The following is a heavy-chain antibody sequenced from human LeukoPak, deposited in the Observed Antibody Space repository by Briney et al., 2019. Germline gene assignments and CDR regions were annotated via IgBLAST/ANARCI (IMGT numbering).Heavy chain of an antibody. D-gene: IGHD2-2*01. CDR2: INPNSGGT. CDR1: GYTFTGYY. J-gene: IGHJ3*02. CDR3: ASRPVGYCSSTSCGGAFDI. V-gene: IGHV1-2*04. Sequence: ASVKVSCKASGYTFTGYYMHWVRQAPGQGLEWMGWINPNSGGTNYAQKFQGWVTMTRDTSISTAYMELSRLRSDDTAMYYCASRPVGYCSSTSCGGAFDIWGQGTMVTVSS.